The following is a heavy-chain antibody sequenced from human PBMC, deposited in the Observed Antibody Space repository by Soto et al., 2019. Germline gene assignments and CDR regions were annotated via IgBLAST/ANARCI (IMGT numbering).Heavy chain of an antibody. CDR2: ITSDGSST. V-gene: IGHV3-74*01. CDR3: ASSGSYGNNWFDP. Sequence: EVQLVESGGGLVQPGGSLRLSCAASGFTFSSYWMHWVRQAPGKGLVWVSRITSDGSSTSYADSVKGRFTISRDNAKNTLYLQMNSLRAEDTAVYYCASSGSYGNNWFDPWGQGTLVTVSS. D-gene: IGHD1-26*01. J-gene: IGHJ5*02. CDR1: GFTFSSYW.